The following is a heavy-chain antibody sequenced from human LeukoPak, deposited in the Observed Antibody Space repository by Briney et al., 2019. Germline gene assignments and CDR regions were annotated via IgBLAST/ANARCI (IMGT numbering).Heavy chain of an antibody. Sequence: SETLSLTCTVSGYSISSGYYWGWIRQPPGKGLEWIGSIYHSGNTYYSPSLKSRVTISVDTSKNQFSLKLSSVTAADTAVYYCARETSWYDYYYYMDVWGKGTTVTVSS. V-gene: IGHV4-38-2*02. CDR2: IYHSGNT. CDR1: GYSISSGYY. D-gene: IGHD6-13*01. CDR3: ARETSWYDYYYYMDV. J-gene: IGHJ6*03.